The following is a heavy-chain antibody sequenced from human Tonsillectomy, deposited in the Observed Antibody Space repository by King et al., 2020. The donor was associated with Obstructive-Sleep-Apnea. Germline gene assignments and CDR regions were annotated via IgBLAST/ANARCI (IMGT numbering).Heavy chain of an antibody. CDR3: ARVAYVWGTYRYTAPVDY. Sequence: VQLVESGGGVVQPGRSLRLSCAASGFTFSSYAMHWVRQAPGKGLELVAIISYDGWNKYHADSVKGRFTIARDKSKNTLYLQMNSLRAEDTAVYYCARVAYVWGTYRYTAPVDYWGQGTLVTVSS. J-gene: IGHJ4*02. CDR2: ISYDGWNK. V-gene: IGHV3-30*04. D-gene: IGHD3-16*02. CDR1: GFTFSSYA.